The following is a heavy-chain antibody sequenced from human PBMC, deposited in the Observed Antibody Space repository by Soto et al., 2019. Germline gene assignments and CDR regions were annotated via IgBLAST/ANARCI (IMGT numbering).Heavy chain of an antibody. CDR1: GGAFTNYS. D-gene: IGHD1-20*01. CDR2: IIPLHNTA. CDR3: AIWSNWNPLYYRGMDV. Sequence: QVQLLQSGAEVKKPGSSVKVSCNVSGGAFTNYSLNWVRHAPGQGLEWLGGIIPLHNTANYSLKLLGRGSVTADISSNTVYMHLSGLTSDDTATYYCAIWSNWNPLYYRGMDVWGQGTTVTVSS. J-gene: IGHJ6*02. V-gene: IGHV1-69*06.